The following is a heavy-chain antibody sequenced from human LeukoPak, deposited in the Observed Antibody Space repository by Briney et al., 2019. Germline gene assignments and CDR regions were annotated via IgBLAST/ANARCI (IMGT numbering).Heavy chain of an antibody. CDR3: ARSMATIQYNWFDS. CDR2: IIPIFGTA. CDR1: GGTFSSYA. D-gene: IGHD5-24*01. J-gene: IGHJ5*01. Sequence: SVKVSCKASGGTFSSYAISWVRQAPGQGLEWMGGIIPIFGTANYAQKFQGRVTITADKSTSTAYMELSSLRSDDTAMYYCARSMATIQYNWFDSWGQGTLVTVSS. V-gene: IGHV1-69*06.